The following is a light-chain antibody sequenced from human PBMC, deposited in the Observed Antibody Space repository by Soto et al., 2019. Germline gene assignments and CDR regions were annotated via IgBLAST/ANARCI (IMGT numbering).Light chain of an antibody. CDR1: QSVSDY. CDR2: AAS. J-gene: IGKJ1*01. CDR3: HQSFSSRT. V-gene: IGKV1-39*01. Sequence: DIQMTQSPSSLSASVGNRVTITCRANQSVSDYLNWYRHKPGQAPQLLIYAASRLQSGVPSRFSGSGFGTEFTLTISRLQPEDFATFYCHQSFSSRTFGQGTRVDIK.